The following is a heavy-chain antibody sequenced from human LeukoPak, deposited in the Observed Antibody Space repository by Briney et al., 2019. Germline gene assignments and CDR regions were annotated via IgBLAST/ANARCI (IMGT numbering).Heavy chain of an antibody. CDR2: ISAYNGNT. CDR3: ARSEITMVRGVIITSYFDY. D-gene: IGHD3-10*01. Sequence: ASVKVSCKASGYTFTSYGISWVRQAPGQGLEWMGRISAYNGNTNYAQKLQGRVTMTTDTSTSTAYMELRSLRSDDTAVYYCARSEITMVRGVIITSYFDYWGQGTLVTVSS. V-gene: IGHV1-18*04. CDR1: GYTFTSYG. J-gene: IGHJ4*02.